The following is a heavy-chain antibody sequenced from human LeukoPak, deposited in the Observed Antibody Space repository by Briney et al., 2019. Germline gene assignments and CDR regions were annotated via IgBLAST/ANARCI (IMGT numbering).Heavy chain of an antibody. Sequence: ASVKVSCKASGYTFTSYYMHWVRQAPGQGLEWMGWINPNRGGTHYAQKFQGRVTMTRDTSISTAYMELSRLRSDDTAVYYCARVGGNYYGSGLLSWPYNWFDPWGQGTLVTVSS. CDR1: GYTFTSYY. V-gene: IGHV1-2*02. CDR2: INPNRGGT. CDR3: ARVGGNYYGSGLLSWPYNWFDP. J-gene: IGHJ5*02. D-gene: IGHD3-10*01.